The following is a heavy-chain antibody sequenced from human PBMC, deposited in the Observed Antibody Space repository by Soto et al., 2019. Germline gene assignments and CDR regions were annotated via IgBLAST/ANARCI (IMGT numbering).Heavy chain of an antibody. J-gene: IGHJ6*02. CDR1: GGTFSSYA. D-gene: IGHD2-2*01. CDR3: ARGGPYCSSTSCYDDGDYYYYGMDV. Sequence: GASVKVSCKASGGTFSSYAISWVRQAPGQGLEWMGGIIPIFGTANYAQKFQGRVTITADESTSTAYMELSSLRSEDTAVYYCARGGPYCSSTSCYDDGDYYYYGMDVWGQGTTVTVSS. V-gene: IGHV1-69*13. CDR2: IIPIFGTA.